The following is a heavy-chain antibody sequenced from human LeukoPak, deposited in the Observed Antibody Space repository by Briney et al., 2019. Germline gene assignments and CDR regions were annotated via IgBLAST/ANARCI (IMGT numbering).Heavy chain of an antibody. D-gene: IGHD3-22*01. Sequence: ASVKVSCKTSAYSFTPYAMNWVRQAPGQGLEWMGWINTNTGNPTYAQGFTGRFVFSLDTSVSTAYLQISSLKAEDTAIYYCAREFYSDSSGYIDDFDIWGQGTMVTVSS. CDR3: AREFYSDSSGYIDDFDI. CDR1: AYSFTPYA. CDR2: INTNTGNP. V-gene: IGHV7-4-1*02. J-gene: IGHJ3*02.